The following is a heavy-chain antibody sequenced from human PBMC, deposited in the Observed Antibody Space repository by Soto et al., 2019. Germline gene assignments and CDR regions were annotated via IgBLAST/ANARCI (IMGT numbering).Heavy chain of an antibody. V-gene: IGHV4-34*01. CDR1: GGSFSGYY. CDR3: GRAYRVGATNGFDFQH. CDR2: INHSGST. J-gene: IGHJ1*01. Sequence: SETLSLTCAVYGGSFSGYYWTWIRQPPGTGLEWIGEINHSGSTNYNPSLKSRVTISVDTSKNQFSLKLTSVTAADTAVYYCGRAYRVGATNGFDFQHWGQGTLVTVSS. D-gene: IGHD1-26*01.